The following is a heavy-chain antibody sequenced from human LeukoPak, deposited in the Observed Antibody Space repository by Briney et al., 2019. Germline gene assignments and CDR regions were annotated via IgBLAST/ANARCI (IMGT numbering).Heavy chain of an antibody. CDR2: INPNSGGT. CDR1: GYTFTVYF. V-gene: IGHV1-2*02. D-gene: IGHD3-9*01. J-gene: IGHJ4*02. CDR3: ARDDPQDVLRYFDWSGGFDY. Sequence: GASVKVSCKASGYTFTVYFMHWVRQAPGQGLEWMGWINPNSGGTNYAQKFQGRVTMTRDTSISTAYMELSRLRSDDTAVYYCARDDPQDVLRYFDWSGGFDYWGQGTLVTVSS.